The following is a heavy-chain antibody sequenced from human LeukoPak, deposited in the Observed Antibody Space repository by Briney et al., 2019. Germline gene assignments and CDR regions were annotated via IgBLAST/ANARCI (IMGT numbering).Heavy chain of an antibody. CDR3: ARGSTVVTPADFDY. Sequence: WVRQAPGKGLEWIGEINHSGSTNYNPSLKSRVTISVDTSKNQFSLKLSSVTAADTAVYYCARGSTVVTPADFDYWGQGTLVTVSS. CDR2: INHSGST. D-gene: IGHD4-23*01. J-gene: IGHJ4*02. V-gene: IGHV4-34*01.